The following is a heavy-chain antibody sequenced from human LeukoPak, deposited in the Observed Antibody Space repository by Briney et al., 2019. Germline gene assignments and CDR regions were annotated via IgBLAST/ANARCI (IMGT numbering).Heavy chain of an antibody. D-gene: IGHD3-10*01. CDR2: INHSGST. CDR1: GGSFSGYY. Sequence: SETLSLTCAVYGGSFSGYYWSWIRQPPGKGLEWIGEINHSGSTNYNPSLKSRVTISVDTSKNQFSLKLSSVTAADTAVYYCASLLWFGELLFDYWGQGTLVTVSS. J-gene: IGHJ4*02. V-gene: IGHV4-34*01. CDR3: ASLLWFGELLFDY.